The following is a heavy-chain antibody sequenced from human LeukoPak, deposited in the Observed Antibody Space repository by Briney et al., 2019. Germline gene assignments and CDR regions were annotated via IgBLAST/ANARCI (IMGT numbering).Heavy chain of an antibody. CDR2: IYYSGST. CDR3: ARHDSSGYKY. D-gene: IGHD3-22*01. J-gene: IGHJ4*02. CDR1: GGSISRYY. V-gene: IGHV4-59*08. Sequence: PSETVSLTCTVSGGSISRYYWSWIRQPPGKGLEWIGYIYYSGSTNHNPSLKSRVTISVDTSKNQFSLKVTSVTAADTAIYYCARHDSSGYKYWGQGTLVTVSS.